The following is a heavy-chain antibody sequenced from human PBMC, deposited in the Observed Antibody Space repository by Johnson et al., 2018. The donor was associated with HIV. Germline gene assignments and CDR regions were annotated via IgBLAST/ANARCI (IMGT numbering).Heavy chain of an antibody. D-gene: IGHD5-12*01. V-gene: IGHV3-7*01. Sequence: EVQLVESGGGLVQPGGSLRLSCAASGFTFSSYWMSWVRQAPGKGLEWVANIKQDGSEKYYVDSVKGRFTISRDNAKNSLYLQMNSLRAEDTAVYYCARGGIVATDAFDIWGQGTMVTVSS. J-gene: IGHJ3*02. CDR1: GFTFSSYW. CDR3: ARGGIVATDAFDI. CDR2: IKQDGSEK.